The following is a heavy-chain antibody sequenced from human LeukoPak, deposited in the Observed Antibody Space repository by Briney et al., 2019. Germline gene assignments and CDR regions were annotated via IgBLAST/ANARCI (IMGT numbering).Heavy chain of an antibody. CDR1: GFTFSSYG. D-gene: IGHD2-15*01. Sequence: GGSLRLSCAASGFTFSSYGMHWARQAPGKGLEWVAVIWYDGSNKYYSDSVKGRFTISRDNSKNTLYLQMNSLRAEDTAVYYCARDGEGQGYCSGGSCYGTDYRGQGTLVTVSS. J-gene: IGHJ4*02. V-gene: IGHV3-33*01. CDR3: ARDGEGQGYCSGGSCYGTDY. CDR2: IWYDGSNK.